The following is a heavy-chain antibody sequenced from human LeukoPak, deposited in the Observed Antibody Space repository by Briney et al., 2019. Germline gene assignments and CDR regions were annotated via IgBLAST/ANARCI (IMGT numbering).Heavy chain of an antibody. D-gene: IGHD2-21*02. V-gene: IGHV4-4*07. CDR1: GGSISSYY. CDR3: ARGYCGGDCEAFDI. Sequence: SETLSLTCTVSGGSISSYYWSWIRQPAGKGLEWIGRIYTSGSTNYNPPLKSRVTMSVDTSKNQFSLKLSSVTAADTAVYYCARGYCGGDCEAFDIWGQGTMVTVSS. J-gene: IGHJ3*02. CDR2: IYTSGST.